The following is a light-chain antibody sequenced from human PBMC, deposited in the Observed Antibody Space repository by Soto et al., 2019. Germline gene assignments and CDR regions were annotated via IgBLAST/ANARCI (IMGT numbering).Light chain of an antibody. CDR2: AAS. V-gene: IGKV1-27*01. Sequence: DIQMTQSPSSLSASVGDRVTITCRASQDISNYLAWYQQKPGKVPKLLIYAASILRSGVPSRFSGSGSGTDFTLTISSLQPEDVATYFCQKYDSAPYTFGQGTKLEIK. CDR3: QKYDSAPYT. J-gene: IGKJ2*01. CDR1: QDISNY.